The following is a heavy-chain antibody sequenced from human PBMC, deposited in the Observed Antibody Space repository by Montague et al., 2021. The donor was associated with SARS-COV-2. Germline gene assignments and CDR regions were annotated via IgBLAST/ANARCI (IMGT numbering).Heavy chain of an antibody. V-gene: IGHV4-39*07. D-gene: IGHD3-22*01. CDR2: IYYGGST. J-gene: IGHJ6*02. Sequence: ETLSLTCTVSGGSISSSSYYWGWIRQPPGKGLEWIGSIYYGGSTYYNPSLKSRVTISVDTSKNQFSLKLSSVTAADTAVYYCARDTRITMIVVVQGYGMDVWGQGTTVTVSS. CDR1: GGSISSSSYY. CDR3: ARDTRITMIVVVQGYGMDV.